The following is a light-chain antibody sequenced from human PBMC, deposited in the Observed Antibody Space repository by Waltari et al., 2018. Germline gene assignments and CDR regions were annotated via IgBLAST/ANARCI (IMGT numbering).Light chain of an antibody. Sequence: QSALTQPASVSGSPGQAITISCTGPTYDIGYYDYVSWYQQHLGRPPKLMIYDVRKRPRVVSARFSGSKSGNTASLIISGLQADDEADYYCSSHTTRSTWVFGGGTKLTVL. J-gene: IGLJ3*02. CDR2: DVR. CDR3: SSHTTRSTWV. CDR1: TYDIGYYDY. V-gene: IGLV2-14*03.